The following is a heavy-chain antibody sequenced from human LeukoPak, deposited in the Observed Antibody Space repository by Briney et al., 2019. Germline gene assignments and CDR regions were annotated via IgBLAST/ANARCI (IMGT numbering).Heavy chain of an antibody. CDR3: AREVECGSYQRCVNNWFDP. Sequence: GASVKVSCKASGYTFTSYGISWVRQAPGQRLEWIGWINAGNGNTKYSQKFQGRVTITRDTSASTAYMELSSLRSEDTAVYYCAREVECGSYQRCVNNWFDPWGQGTLVTVSS. J-gene: IGHJ5*02. D-gene: IGHD1-26*01. CDR1: GYTFTSYG. CDR2: INAGNGNT. V-gene: IGHV1-3*01.